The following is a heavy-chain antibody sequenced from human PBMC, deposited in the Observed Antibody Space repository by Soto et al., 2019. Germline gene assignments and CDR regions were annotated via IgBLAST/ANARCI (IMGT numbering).Heavy chain of an antibody. V-gene: IGHV3-74*03. Sequence: PGGSLRLSCAASGFTLSAYWMHWVRQAPGRGLEWVSRLSSDGFGTAYADSVKGRFHISRDNARNTLFLQMNGLRAEDTAVYYCASDLGGPDSWGRGTLVTVSS. CDR1: GFTLSAYW. CDR3: ASDLGGPDS. D-gene: IGHD3-16*01. CDR2: LSSDGFGT. J-gene: IGHJ5*01.